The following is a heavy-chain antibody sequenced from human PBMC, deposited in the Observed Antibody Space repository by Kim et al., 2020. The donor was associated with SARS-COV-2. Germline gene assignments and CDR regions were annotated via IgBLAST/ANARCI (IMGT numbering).Heavy chain of an antibody. J-gene: IGHJ6*02. Sequence: SETLSLTCTVSGGSISSYYWSWIRQPPGKGLEWIGYIYYSGSTNYNSSLKSRVTISVDTSKNQFSLKLSSVTAADTAVYYCARQSNRITIFGVVIIPGVMDVRGQGTTVTVSS. CDR2: IYYSGST. CDR3: ARQSNRITIFGVVIIPGVMDV. V-gene: IGHV4-59*08. D-gene: IGHD3-3*01. CDR1: GGSISSYY.